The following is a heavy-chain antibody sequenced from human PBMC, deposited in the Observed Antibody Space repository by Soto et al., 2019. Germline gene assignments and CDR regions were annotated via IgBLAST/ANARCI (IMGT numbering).Heavy chain of an antibody. J-gene: IGHJ3*02. CDR3: APHVSCSGGSCQYDAFDI. D-gene: IGHD2-15*01. V-gene: IGHV3-23*01. CDR2: VTADGGT. CDR1: GFTVSSHA. Sequence: EVQVLESGGGLVQPGGSLRLSCEGSGFTVSSHAMTWIRQAPGKGPEWVSTVTADGGTYYADSVKGRFAMSRDTSENTLYLQMNSLGAEDTAAYYCAPHVSCSGGSCQYDAFDIRGQGTMVTVSS.